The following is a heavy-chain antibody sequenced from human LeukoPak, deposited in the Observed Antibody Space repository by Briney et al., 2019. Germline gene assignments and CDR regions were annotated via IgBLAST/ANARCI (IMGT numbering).Heavy chain of an antibody. J-gene: IGHJ5*02. CDR2: MNPNSGNT. CDR3: TRGPNKSDGGNSGSAWLDP. D-gene: IGHD4-23*01. V-gene: IGHV1-8*02. Sequence: ASVKVSCKASGYTFTGYYMHWVRQAPGQGLEWMGWMNPNSGNTGYAQKFQGRVTMTRNTSISTVYMELSSLRSEDTAVYYCTRGPNKSDGGNSGSAWLDPWGQGTLVTVSS. CDR1: GYTFTGYY.